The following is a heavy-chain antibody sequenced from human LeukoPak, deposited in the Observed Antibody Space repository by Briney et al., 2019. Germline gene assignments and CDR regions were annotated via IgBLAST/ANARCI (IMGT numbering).Heavy chain of an antibody. J-gene: IGHJ5*02. V-gene: IGHV3-30*03. CDR3: ARIISSWYNWFDP. CDR2: ISYDGSKK. CDR1: GFTFSDYG. Sequence: GRSLRLSCAASGFTFSDYGMHWVRQAPGKGLEWVAIISYDGSKKEYADSVKGRFTISRDKSRNTLYLQMNSLRAEDTAVYYCARIISSWYNWFDPWGQGTLVTVSS. D-gene: IGHD2-8*02.